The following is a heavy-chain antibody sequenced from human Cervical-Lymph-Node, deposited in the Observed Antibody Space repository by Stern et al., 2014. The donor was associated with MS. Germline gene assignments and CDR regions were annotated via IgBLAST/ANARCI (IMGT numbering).Heavy chain of an antibody. CDR2: ISYDGSPQ. V-gene: IGHV3-30*04. Sequence: DQLVESGGGVVQPGRSLRLSCAASGFTFSSYALHWVRQAPGKGLDWVAVISYDGSPQYYAASVKGRFTISRDNAKNTLYLQMNSLRAEDTAVDYCARDPSPRAVAARLGYWGQGTLVTVSS. J-gene: IGHJ4*02. D-gene: IGHD6-19*01. CDR3: ARDPSPRAVAARLGY. CDR1: GFTFSSYA.